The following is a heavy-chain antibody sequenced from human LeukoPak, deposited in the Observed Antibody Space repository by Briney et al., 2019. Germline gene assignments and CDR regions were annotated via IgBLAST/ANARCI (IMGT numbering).Heavy chain of an antibody. V-gene: IGHV3-23*01. Sequence: GGSLRLSCAASGFSFSSHAMNWVRQAPGKGLEWVSGISASGDTTYYVDSVKGRFTISRDNSKNTLYLQMNSLRAEDTAVYYCAKETAAADPWGQGTLVTVSS. CDR3: AKETAAADP. CDR2: ISASGDTT. CDR1: GFSFSSHA. J-gene: IGHJ5*02. D-gene: IGHD6-25*01.